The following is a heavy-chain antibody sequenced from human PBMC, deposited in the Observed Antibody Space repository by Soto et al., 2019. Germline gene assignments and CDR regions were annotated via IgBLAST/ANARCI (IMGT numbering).Heavy chain of an antibody. D-gene: IGHD2-15*01. V-gene: IGHV1-46*01. CDR2: INPDTGTT. J-gene: IGHJ4*02. CDR1: GYKFTTSY. CDR3: ASQHCSDTSCSFHFDY. Sequence: QVRLVQSGAEVQRPGASVNISCQTSGYKFTTSYLHWVRRAPGHGLQWMAMINPDTGTTSYAVTFRGRLAMTADKSTGTLDLGLGSLTSYDTATYDCASQHCSDTSCSFHFDYWGQGTLVTVSS.